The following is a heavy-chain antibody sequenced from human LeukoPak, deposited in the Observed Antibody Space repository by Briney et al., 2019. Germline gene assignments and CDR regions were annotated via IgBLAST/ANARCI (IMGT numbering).Heavy chain of an antibody. CDR1: GFTFSSYW. J-gene: IGHJ4*02. D-gene: IGHD6-13*01. CDR2: IKQDGSEK. Sequence: GGSLRLSCAASGFTFSSYWMSWVRQAPGKGLEWVANIKQDGSEKYYVDSVKGRFTISRDNAKNSLYLQMNSLRAEDTAVYYCAKVGEGAAEDYYFDYWGQGTLVTVSS. CDR3: AKVGEGAAEDYYFDY. V-gene: IGHV3-7*03.